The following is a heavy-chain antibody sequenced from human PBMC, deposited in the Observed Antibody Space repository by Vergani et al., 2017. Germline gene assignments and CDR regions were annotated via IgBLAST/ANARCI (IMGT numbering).Heavy chain of an antibody. CDR3: AILPSLQSDLSLWDV. CDR1: GDTVNSYS. Sequence: QGQLAQSGAEVKKPGSSVKVSCKASGDTVNSYSITWVRQAPGQGLEWMGRIIPLLNVTTYAQRFQGRVSMTADESTSTVYMHLRTLKSEDTAVYFCAILPSLQSDLSLWDVWGQGATVTVSS. V-gene: IGHV1-69*04. D-gene: IGHD1-26*01. CDR2: IIPLLNVT. J-gene: IGHJ6*02.